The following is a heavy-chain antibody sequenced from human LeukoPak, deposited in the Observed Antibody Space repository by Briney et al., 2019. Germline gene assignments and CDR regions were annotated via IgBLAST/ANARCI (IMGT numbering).Heavy chain of an antibody. J-gene: IGHJ4*02. CDR2: IYSGGST. CDR1: GFTVSSTY. V-gene: IGHV3-66*01. CDR3: ARDTFNY. Sequence: GGSLRLSCAASGFTVSSTYMNWVRQAPGKGLEWVSVIYSGGSTYYADSVKGRFTISRDNSKSTLYLQMSSLRVEDTAVYYCARDTFNYWGQGTLVTVSS.